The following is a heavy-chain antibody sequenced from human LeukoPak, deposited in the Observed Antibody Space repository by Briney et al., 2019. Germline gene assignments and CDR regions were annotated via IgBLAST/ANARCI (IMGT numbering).Heavy chain of an antibody. J-gene: IGHJ6*03. V-gene: IGHV4-59*11. CDR1: GGSISSHY. CDR3: ARSVVAATQGYYYYYYMDV. D-gene: IGHD2-15*01. Sequence: PSETLSLTCTVSGGSISSHYWSWIRQPPGKGLEWIGYIYYSGRILYNPSLKSRVTIAVDTSKTQFSLKLSSVTAADTAVYYCARSVVAATQGYYYYYYMDVWGKGTTVTVSS. CDR2: IYYSGRI.